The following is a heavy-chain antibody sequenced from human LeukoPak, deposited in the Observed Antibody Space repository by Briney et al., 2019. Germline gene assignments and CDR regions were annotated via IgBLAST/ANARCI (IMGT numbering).Heavy chain of an antibody. CDR2: INHSGST. V-gene: IGHV4-34*01. J-gene: IGHJ5*02. CDR3: ARGIPRVRLLWFGDTNPRNWFDP. Sequence: PSETLSLTCAVYGGSFSGYYWSWIRQPPGKGLEWIGEINHSGSTNYNPSLKSRVTISVDTSKNQFSLKLSSVTAADTAVYYCARGIPRVRLLWFGDTNPRNWFDPWGQGTLVTVSS. CDR1: GGSFSGYY. D-gene: IGHD3-10*01.